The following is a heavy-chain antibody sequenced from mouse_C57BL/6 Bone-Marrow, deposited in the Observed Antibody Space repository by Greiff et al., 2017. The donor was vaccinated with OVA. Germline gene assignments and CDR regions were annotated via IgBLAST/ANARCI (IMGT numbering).Heavy chain of an antibody. J-gene: IGHJ2*01. Sequence: VKLQQPGAELVRPGSSVKLSCKASGFTFTSYWMDWVKQRPGQGLEWIGNIYPSDSETHYNQKFKDKATLTVDKSSSTAYMQLSSLTSEDSAVYYCARWRDVGDYWGQGTTRTGSS. D-gene: IGHD3-3*01. CDR1: GFTFTSYW. CDR2: IYPSDSET. V-gene: IGHV1-61*01. CDR3: ARWRDVGDY.